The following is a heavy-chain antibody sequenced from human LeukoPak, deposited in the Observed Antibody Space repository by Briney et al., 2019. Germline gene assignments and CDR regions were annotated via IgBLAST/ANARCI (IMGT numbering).Heavy chain of an antibody. CDR1: GFTFSSYW. Sequence: PGGSLRLSCAASGFTFSSYWMSWVRQPPGKGLEWIGEINHSGSTNYNPSLKSRVTISVDTSKNQFSLKLSSVTAADTAVYYCASAYGMDVWGQGTTVTVSS. CDR2: INHSGST. J-gene: IGHJ6*02. CDR3: ASAYGMDV. V-gene: IGHV4-34*01.